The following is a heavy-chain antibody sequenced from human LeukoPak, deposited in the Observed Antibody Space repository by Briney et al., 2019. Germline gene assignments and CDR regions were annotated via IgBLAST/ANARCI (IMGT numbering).Heavy chain of an antibody. D-gene: IGHD3-16*02. Sequence: PSETLSLTCTVSGGSISSYYWSWIRQPPGKGLEWIGYIYYSGGTNYNPSLKSRVTISVDTSKNQFSLKLSSVTAADTAVYYCARARYYDYVWGSYRHAYYFDYWGQGTLVTVSS. J-gene: IGHJ4*02. V-gene: IGHV4-59*01. CDR2: IYYSGGT. CDR1: GGSISSYY. CDR3: ARARYYDYVWGSYRHAYYFDY.